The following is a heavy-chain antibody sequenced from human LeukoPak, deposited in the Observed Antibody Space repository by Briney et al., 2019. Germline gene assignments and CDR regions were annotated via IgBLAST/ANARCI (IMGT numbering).Heavy chain of an antibody. Sequence: ASVKVSCKASGYTFTGYFMHWVRQAPGQGLEWMGWINPNSGGTNYAQKFPGRVTMTRDTSISTAYMELSRLRSDDTAVYYCARGGLLWFGELPFYFDYWGQGTLVTVSS. D-gene: IGHD3-10*01. J-gene: IGHJ4*02. CDR3: ARGGLLWFGELPFYFDY. V-gene: IGHV1-2*02. CDR2: INPNSGGT. CDR1: GYTFTGYF.